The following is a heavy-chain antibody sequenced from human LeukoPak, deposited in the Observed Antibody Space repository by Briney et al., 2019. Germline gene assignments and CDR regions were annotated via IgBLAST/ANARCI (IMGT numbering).Heavy chain of an antibody. Sequence: PGGSLRLSCAASGFTFSSYSMNWVRQAPGKGLEWVSSISSSSSYIYYADSVKGRFTISRDNAKNSLYLQMNNLRAEDTAVYYCARDPGQYYSILTGYSDYWGQGTLVTVSS. CDR3: ARDPGQYYSILTGYSDY. CDR1: GFTFSSYS. J-gene: IGHJ4*02. CDR2: ISSSSSYI. D-gene: IGHD3-9*01. V-gene: IGHV3-21*01.